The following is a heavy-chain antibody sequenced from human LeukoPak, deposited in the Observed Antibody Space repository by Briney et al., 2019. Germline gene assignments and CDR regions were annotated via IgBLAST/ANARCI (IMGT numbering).Heavy chain of an antibody. CDR3: ARPPRGDTSPGFDY. V-gene: IGHV1-3*03. CDR2: INAGNGNT. D-gene: IGHD3-10*01. J-gene: IGHJ4*02. Sequence: GASVKVSCKASGYTFTSYTIHWVRQAPGQRLEWMGWINAGNGNTKYSQEFQDRVTITRDTSASTAYMQLSSLRSEDTAVYYCARPPRGDTSPGFDYWGQGTLVTVSS. CDR1: GYTFTSYT.